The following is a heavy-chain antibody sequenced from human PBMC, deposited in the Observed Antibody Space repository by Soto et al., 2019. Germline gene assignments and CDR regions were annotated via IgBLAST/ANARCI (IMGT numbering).Heavy chain of an antibody. D-gene: IGHD4-17*01. V-gene: IGHV1-8*01. CDR3: ARPTNDYGDRH. CDR2: MNPNSGNT. Sequence: QVQLVQSGAEVKKPGASVKVSCKASGYTFTSYDINWVRQATGQGLEWMGWMNPNSGNTGYAQKSPGRVTMTRNTSISTAYMELSSLRPEATAVYYRARPTNDYGDRHWGQGALVTVPS. J-gene: IGHJ4*02. CDR1: GYTFTSYD.